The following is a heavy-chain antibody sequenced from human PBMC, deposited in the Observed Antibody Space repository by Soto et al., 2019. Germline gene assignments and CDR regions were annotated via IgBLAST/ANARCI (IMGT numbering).Heavy chain of an antibody. V-gene: IGHV1-69*12. J-gene: IGHJ6*02. CDR1: GGTFSSYA. Sequence: QVQLVQSGAEVKKPGSSVKVSCKASGGTFSSYAISWVRQAPGQGLEWMGGIIPIFGTANYAQKFQGRVTITADESTSTAYMELSSLRSEDTAVYYCARDLPLRFLGDLYYYGMDVWGQGTTVTVSS. CDR3: ARDLPLRFLGDLYYYGMDV. CDR2: IIPIFGTA. D-gene: IGHD3-3*01.